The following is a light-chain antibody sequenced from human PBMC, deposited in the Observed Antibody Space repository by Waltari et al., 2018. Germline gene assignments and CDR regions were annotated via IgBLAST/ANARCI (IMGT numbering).Light chain of an antibody. CDR3: AAWDGSLSGYV. CDR2: NND. J-gene: IGLJ1*01. Sequence: QSVLTQPPSASATPGQRVTISCSGSSSNVRNDHVYWYQQLPGTAPRPLIYNNDVRPSGVSDRFSGSKSGTSAFLAISGLRSEDEADYYCAAWDGSLSGYVFGIGTKVTVL. V-gene: IGLV1-47*01. CDR1: SSNVRNDH.